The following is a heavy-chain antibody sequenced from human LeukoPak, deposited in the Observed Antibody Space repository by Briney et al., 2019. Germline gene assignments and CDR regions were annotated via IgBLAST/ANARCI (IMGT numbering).Heavy chain of an antibody. CDR1: GYTFTSYD. V-gene: IGHV1-8*01. CDR2: MNPNSGYT. J-gene: IGHJ4*02. CDR3: AKGNYYDSSGYYYGDFDY. Sequence: ASVKVSCKASGYTFTSYDINWVRQATGQGLEWMGYMNPNSGYTGYAQKFQGRVTMTRNTSISTAYMELSSLRAEDTALYYCAKGNYYDSSGYYYGDFDYWGQGTLVTVSS. D-gene: IGHD3-22*01.